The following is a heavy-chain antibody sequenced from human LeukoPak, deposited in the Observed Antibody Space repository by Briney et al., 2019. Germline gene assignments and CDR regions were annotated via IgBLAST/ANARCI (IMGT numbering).Heavy chain of an antibody. CDR2: IYTSGST. D-gene: IGHD3-22*01. J-gene: IGHJ5*02. V-gene: IGHV4-4*07. CDR1: GGSISSYY. CDR3: ARGARGYYYDSSGYYYANWFDP. Sequence: KSSETLSLTCTVSGGSISSYYWSWIRQPAGKGLEWIGRIYTSGSTNYNPSLKSRVTMSVDTSKNQFSLKLSSVTAADTAVYYCARGARGYYYDSSGYYYANWFDPWGQGTLVTVSS.